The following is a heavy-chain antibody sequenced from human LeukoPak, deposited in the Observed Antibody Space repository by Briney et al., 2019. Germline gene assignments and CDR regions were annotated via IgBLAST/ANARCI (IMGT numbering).Heavy chain of an antibody. Sequence: IANTKYSQKFQDRVAITRDTSASTAYMELSSLRSEDTSVYYCARTQGVYYGGNFGAFDIWGQGTMVTVSS. D-gene: IGHD4-23*01. CDR2: IANT. CDR3: ARTQGVYYGGNFGAFDI. V-gene: IGHV1-3*01. J-gene: IGHJ3*02.